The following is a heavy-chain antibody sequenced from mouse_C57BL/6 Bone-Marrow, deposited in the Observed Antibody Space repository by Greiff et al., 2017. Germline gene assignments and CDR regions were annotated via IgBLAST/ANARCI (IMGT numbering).Heavy chain of an antibody. CDR3: TLSPFAY. CDR1: GFNIKDDY. Sequence: VQLKESGAELVRPGASVKLSCTASGFNIKDDYMHWVKQRPEQGLEWIGWIDPENGDTEYASKFQGKATITADTSSNTAYLQLSSLTSEDTAVYYCTLSPFAYWGQGTLVTVSA. CDR2: IDPENGDT. J-gene: IGHJ3*01. V-gene: IGHV14-4*01.